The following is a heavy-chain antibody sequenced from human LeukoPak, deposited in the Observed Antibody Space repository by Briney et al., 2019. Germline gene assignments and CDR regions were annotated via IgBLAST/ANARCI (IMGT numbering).Heavy chain of an antibody. D-gene: IGHD3-22*01. CDR3: VRHYYDSSGYYRDYTLDY. CDR1: GYTFTSYY. J-gene: IGHJ4*02. Sequence: AASVKVSCKASGYTFTSYYMHWVRQAPGQGLEWMGIINPSGSSTSYAQKFQGRVTMTRDTSTSTVYMELSSLRSEDTAVYYCVRHYYDSSGYYRDYTLDYWGQGTLVTVSS. V-gene: IGHV1-46*03. CDR2: INPSGSST.